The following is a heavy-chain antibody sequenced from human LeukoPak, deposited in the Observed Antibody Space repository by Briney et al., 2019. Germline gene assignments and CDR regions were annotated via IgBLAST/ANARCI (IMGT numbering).Heavy chain of an antibody. CDR3: ARGYSGSYRIDY. Sequence: GGSLRLSCAASGFTFNDYAMHWVRQAPGKGLEWISGISWNSGNIGYADSVKGRFTISRDNAKNSLYLQMNSLRAEDTALYYCARGYSGSYRIDYWGQGTLVTVSS. D-gene: IGHD1-26*01. J-gene: IGHJ4*02. V-gene: IGHV3-9*01. CDR2: ISWNSGNI. CDR1: GFTFNDYA.